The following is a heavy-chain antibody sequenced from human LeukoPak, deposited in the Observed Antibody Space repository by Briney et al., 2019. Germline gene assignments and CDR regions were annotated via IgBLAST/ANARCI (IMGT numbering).Heavy chain of an antibody. V-gene: IGHV3-11*01. CDR3: ARGKRRFDY. CDR2: ISSSGFST. CDR1: GFNFSDYY. Sequence: SGGSLRLSCAASGFNFSDYYVSWIRQAPGKGLEWVSYISSSGFSTYYAGSVKGRFTISRDNARNSLYLQMNSLAPEDTALYYCARGKRRFDYWGQGTLVSVSS. J-gene: IGHJ4*02.